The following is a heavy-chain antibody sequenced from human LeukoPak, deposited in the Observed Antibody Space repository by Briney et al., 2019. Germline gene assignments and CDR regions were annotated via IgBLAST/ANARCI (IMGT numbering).Heavy chain of an antibody. Sequence: ASVKVSCKASGYTFTSYYMHWVRQAPGQGLEWMGIINPSGGSTSYAQKFQGRVTMTRDTSTSTVYTELSSLRSEDTAVYYCARDRNYYDSSGKFDYWGQGTLVTVSS. CDR1: GYTFTSYY. CDR3: ARDRNYYDSSGKFDY. CDR2: INPSGGST. J-gene: IGHJ4*02. V-gene: IGHV1-46*01. D-gene: IGHD3-22*01.